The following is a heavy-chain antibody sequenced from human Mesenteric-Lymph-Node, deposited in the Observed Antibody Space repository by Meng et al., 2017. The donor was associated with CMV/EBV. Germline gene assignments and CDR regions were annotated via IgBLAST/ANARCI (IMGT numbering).Heavy chain of an antibody. CDR1: GYTFTTYG. J-gene: IGHJ4*02. CDR3: ARDYYGSGSYWGGTNLGFDS. Sequence: ASVKVSCKASGYTFTTYGLSWVRQAPGQGLEWMGWINPNSGDTNYAQRFQGRVTMTRDTPISTAYMELSSLRSDDTAVYYCARDYYGSGSYWGGTNLGFDSWGQGTLVTVSS. CDR2: INPNSGDT. V-gene: IGHV1-2*02. D-gene: IGHD3-10*01.